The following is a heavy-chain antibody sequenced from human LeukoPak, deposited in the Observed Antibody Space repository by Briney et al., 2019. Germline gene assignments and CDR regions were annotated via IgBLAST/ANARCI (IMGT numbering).Heavy chain of an antibody. CDR2: VRNRPNGYTT. CDR1: GFSISDHC. D-gene: IGHD4-17*01. V-gene: IGHV3-72*01. J-gene: IGHJ4*02. CDR3: TRVRHGDFFDY. Sequence: QPGGSLRLSCAASGFSISDHCMDWVRQAPGKGLEWVGRVRNRPNGYTTDYGTSVKGRFTISRDDSKDSLYLQMNSLTSEDTAVYFCTRVRHGDFFDYWGQGTLVSVSS.